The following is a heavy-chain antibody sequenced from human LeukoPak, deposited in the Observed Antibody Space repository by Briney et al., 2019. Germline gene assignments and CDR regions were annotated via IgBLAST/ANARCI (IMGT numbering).Heavy chain of an antibody. CDR2: IYYSGST. J-gene: IGHJ6*03. CDR3: ASMSRGVILGPNYYSYYMDV. V-gene: IGHV4-39*01. Sequence: SETLSLTCSVSGDSMRSPTFYWAWIRQPPGKGLEWIGNIYYSGSTYYNPSLQSRVTISVGTSKNQFSLKLTSVTAADKAVYYCASMSRGVILGPNYYSYYMDVWGKGATVIVSS. CDR1: GDSMRSPTFY. D-gene: IGHD3-10*01.